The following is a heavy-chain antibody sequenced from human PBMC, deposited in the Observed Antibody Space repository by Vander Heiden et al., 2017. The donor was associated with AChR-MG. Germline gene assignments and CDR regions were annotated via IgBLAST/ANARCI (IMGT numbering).Heavy chain of an antibody. CDR1: GFPFISSG. Sequence: QVQLVESGGGVVKPGRSRRLSCAGSGFPFISSGLPWVRQAPGKRLEWVAVISYDGSNKIYADSVKGRFTISRDKSKNALYLQMNSLRAEDTAVYYCAKALSSSWYQVYYYYGMDVWGQGTTVTVSS. CDR2: ISYDGSNK. CDR3: AKALSSSWYQVYYYYGMDV. D-gene: IGHD6-13*01. J-gene: IGHJ6*02. V-gene: IGHV3-30*18.